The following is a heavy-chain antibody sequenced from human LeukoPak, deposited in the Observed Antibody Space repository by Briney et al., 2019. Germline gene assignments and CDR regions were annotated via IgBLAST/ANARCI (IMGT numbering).Heavy chain of an antibody. D-gene: IGHD1-26*01. J-gene: IGHJ3*02. Sequence: SETLSLACTVSGGSISTYYWNWMRQPPGKGLEWIGYLYNSGSTNYNPSLKSRLTISVDMSKNQLSLKLSSVTAADTAVYYCARGVTSPLDAFDIWGQGTMVTVSS. CDR2: LYNSGST. CDR1: GGSISTYY. CDR3: ARGVTSPLDAFDI. V-gene: IGHV4-59*01.